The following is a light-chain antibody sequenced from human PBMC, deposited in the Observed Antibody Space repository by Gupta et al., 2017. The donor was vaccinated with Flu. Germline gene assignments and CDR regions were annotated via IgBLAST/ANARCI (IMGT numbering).Light chain of an antibody. CDR2: AAS. CDR1: QSVNSN. CDR3: QQYNNSSPKT. V-gene: IGKV3-15*01. Sequence: ELVMTQSPATLSVSPGEEATLPCRPSQSVNSNLSWYQQKPGQAPRLLMYAASSRANGMPARFSGSGSGTEFTPLISSLQSEDFAVYFCQQYNNSSPKTFGQGTKVEIK. J-gene: IGKJ1*01.